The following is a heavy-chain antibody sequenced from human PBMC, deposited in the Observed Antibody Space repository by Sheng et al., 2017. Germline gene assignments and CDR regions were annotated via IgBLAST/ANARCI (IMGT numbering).Heavy chain of an antibody. CDR1: GGSFSGYY. CDR3: ARVGRGKYCTATTCYTSHSYYGLDV. J-gene: IGHJ6*02. D-gene: IGHD2-2*02. Sequence: QVQLQQWGAGLLKPSETLSLTCAVYGGSFSGYYWSWIRQPPGKGLEWIGEINHSVRTNYNPSLTSRATISIDTSKNQFSLRLSSVTAADTAVYYCARVGRGKYCTATTCYTSHSYYGLDVWGQGTTVTVS. CDR2: INHSVRT. V-gene: IGHV4-34*01.